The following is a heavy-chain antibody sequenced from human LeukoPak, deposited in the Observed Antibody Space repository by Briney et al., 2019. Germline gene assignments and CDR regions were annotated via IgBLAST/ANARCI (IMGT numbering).Heavy chain of an antibody. Sequence: SGPTLVNPTQTLTLTCTFSGFSLSTSGVGVGWIRQPPGKALEWLALIYWNDDKRYSPSLKSRLTITKDTSKNQVVLTMTNMDPVDTATYYCAHIRDSSSPPGESWFDPWGQGTLVTVSS. D-gene: IGHD6-6*01. CDR3: AHIRDSSSPPGESWFDP. J-gene: IGHJ5*02. CDR1: GFSLSTSGVG. V-gene: IGHV2-5*01. CDR2: IYWNDDK.